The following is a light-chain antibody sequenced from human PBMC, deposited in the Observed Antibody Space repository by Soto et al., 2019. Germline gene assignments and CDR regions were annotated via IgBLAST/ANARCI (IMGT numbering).Light chain of an antibody. CDR1: QSILSRSNNENS. CDR2: WAS. Sequence: DIVMTQSPDSLAVSLGERATINCKSSQSILSRSNNENSLAWFQQQPGQPPKLLIYWASTRESGVPDRFSGSGSGTDFTLTISSLQAEDVAVYYCQQYYSSVVTFGQGTRLEIK. CDR3: QQYYSSVVT. J-gene: IGKJ5*01. V-gene: IGKV4-1*01.